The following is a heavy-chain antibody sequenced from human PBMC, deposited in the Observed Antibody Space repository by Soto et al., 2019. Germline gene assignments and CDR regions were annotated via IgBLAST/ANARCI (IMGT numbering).Heavy chain of an antibody. J-gene: IGHJ4*02. V-gene: IGHV3-23*01. D-gene: IGHD4-4*01. CDR3: AKIQSTVKGVGCDY. CDR2: ISGSGGST. CDR1: GFTFSSYA. Sequence: EVQLLESGGGLVQPGGSLRLSCASSGFTFSSYAMSWVRQAPGKGLAWVSAISGSGGSTYYADSVKGRFTISRDNSKNTLYLQMNSLRAEDTAVYYCAKIQSTVKGVGCDYWGQGTLVTVSS.